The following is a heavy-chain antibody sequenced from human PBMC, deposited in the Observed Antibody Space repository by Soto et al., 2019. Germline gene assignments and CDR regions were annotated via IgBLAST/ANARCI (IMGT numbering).Heavy chain of an antibody. D-gene: IGHD6-6*01. CDR2: IYHSGST. V-gene: IGHV4-30-2*06. Sequence: SETLSLTCTISGGSINNGDYYWNWIRQSPGKGLEWIGYIYHSGSTYYNPSLKSRVTISVDRSKNQFSLKLSSVTAADTAVYYCAASGDSSSIGYYYYGMDVWGQGTTVTVSS. CDR1: GGSINNGDYY. J-gene: IGHJ6*02. CDR3: AASGDSSSIGYYYYGMDV.